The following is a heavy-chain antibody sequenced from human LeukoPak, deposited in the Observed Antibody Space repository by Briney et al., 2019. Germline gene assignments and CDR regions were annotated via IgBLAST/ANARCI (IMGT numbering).Heavy chain of an antibody. CDR1: GFTFSSYW. V-gene: IGHV3-7*01. CDR2: IKQDGSEK. CDR3: ARDGSSGWYRGRRAYYFDY. Sequence: PGGSLRLSCAASGFTFSSYWMSWVRQAPGKGLEWVANIKQDGSEKYYVDSVKGRFTISRDNAKNSLYLQMNSLRAEDTAVYYCARDGSSGWYRGRRAYYFDYWGQGTLVTVSS. D-gene: IGHD6-19*01. J-gene: IGHJ4*02.